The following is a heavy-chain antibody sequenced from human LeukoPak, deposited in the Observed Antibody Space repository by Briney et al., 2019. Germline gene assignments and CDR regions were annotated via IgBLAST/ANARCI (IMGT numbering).Heavy chain of an antibody. D-gene: IGHD4-17*01. V-gene: IGHV1-69*01. CDR3: ARALPNDYGDYVPFDY. Sequence: SVKVSSKASGGTFISYAISWVRQAPGQGLEWMGGIIPIFGTANCAQKFQGRVTITADESTSTAYMELSSLRSEDTAVYYCARALPNDYGDYVPFDYWGQGTLVTVSS. CDR1: GGTFISYA. CDR2: IIPIFGTA. J-gene: IGHJ4*02.